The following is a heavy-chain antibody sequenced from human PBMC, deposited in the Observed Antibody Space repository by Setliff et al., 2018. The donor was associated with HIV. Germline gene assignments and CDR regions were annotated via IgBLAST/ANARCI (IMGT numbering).Heavy chain of an antibody. V-gene: IGHV4-39*02. Sequence: SETLSLTCTVSGASVSTTGYYWGWLRQSPGKGLQWIGTTFYSGSTYYNPSLKSRVTISLDTSNNDFSMTLTSVTAADTALYFCATYLSDNYLDGAFDIWGRGTMVTVSS. CDR2: TFYSGST. D-gene: IGHD3-3*01. J-gene: IGHJ3*02. CDR1: GASVSTTGYY. CDR3: ATYLSDNYLDGAFDI.